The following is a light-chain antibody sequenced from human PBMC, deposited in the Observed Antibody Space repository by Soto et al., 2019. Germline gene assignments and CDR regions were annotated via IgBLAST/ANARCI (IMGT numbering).Light chain of an antibody. CDR2: DVS. V-gene: IGLV2-14*01. CDR1: SSDIGSYNF. CDR3: SSYTVTSTRI. Sequence: QSALTQPASVSGSPRQSITISCTGTSSDIGSYNFVSWYQQHPGKAPKLMIYDVSNRPSGVSNRFSGSKSGNTASLTISGLQAEDEADYYCSSYTVTSTRIFGGGTKVTVL. J-gene: IGLJ2*01.